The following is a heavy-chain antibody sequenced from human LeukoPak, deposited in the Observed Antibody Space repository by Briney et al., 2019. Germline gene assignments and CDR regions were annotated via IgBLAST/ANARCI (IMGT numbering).Heavy chain of an antibody. CDR1: GFTFSSYD. CDR2: IGTAGDT. V-gene: IGHV3-13*01. Sequence: GGSLRLSCAASGFTFSSYDMHWVRQATGKGLEWVSAIGTAGDTYYPGSVKGRFTISRENAKNSLYLQMNSLRAEDTAVYYCVKNSGWYCLDYWGQGTLVTVSS. CDR3: VKNSGWYCLDY. J-gene: IGHJ4*02. D-gene: IGHD6-13*01.